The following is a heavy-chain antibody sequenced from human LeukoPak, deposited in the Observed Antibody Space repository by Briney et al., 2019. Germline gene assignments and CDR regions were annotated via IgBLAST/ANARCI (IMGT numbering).Heavy chain of an antibody. D-gene: IGHD4-23*01. V-gene: IGHV3-30*02. J-gene: IGHJ4*02. CDR1: GFSFSAYG. CDR3: ARDNDYGGRPVDY. CDR2: IRFDGSDK. Sequence: GGSLRLSCIASGFSFSAYGMHWVRQAPGKGLEWVAFIRFDGSDKYYADSVKGRFTISRDNSKNTLYLQMNSLRAEDTAVYYCARDNDYGGRPVDYWGQGTLVTVSS.